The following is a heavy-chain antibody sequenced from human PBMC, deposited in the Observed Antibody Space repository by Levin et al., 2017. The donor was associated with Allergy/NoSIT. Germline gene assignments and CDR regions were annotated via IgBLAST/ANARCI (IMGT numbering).Heavy chain of an antibody. CDR2: IRSKAYGGTT. Sequence: GGSLRLSCTASGFTFGVYAIIWFRQAPGKGLEWVSFIRSKAYGGTTEHAASVRGIFSILRDDSKSIADLQMNSLKTEDTAVYYCARVGGFGDSSRNYFYFMDVWGKGTTVTVSS. CDR1: GFTFGVYA. D-gene: IGHD3-10*01. J-gene: IGHJ6*03. CDR3: ARVGGFGDSSRNYFYFMDV. V-gene: IGHV3-49*03.